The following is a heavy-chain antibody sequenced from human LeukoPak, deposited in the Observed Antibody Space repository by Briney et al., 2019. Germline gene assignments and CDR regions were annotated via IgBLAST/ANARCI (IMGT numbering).Heavy chain of an antibody. CDR2: IYTSGST. Sequence: SQTLSLTCTVSGGSISSGSYYWSWIRQPARKGREWIGRIYTSGSTNYNPSLKSRVTIPVDTSKNQFSLNLSSVTAADTAVYYCARGEEYSSSWYAGDYWGQGTLVTVSS. CDR1: GGSISSGSYY. D-gene: IGHD6-13*01. V-gene: IGHV4-61*02. J-gene: IGHJ4*02. CDR3: ARGEEYSSSWYAGDY.